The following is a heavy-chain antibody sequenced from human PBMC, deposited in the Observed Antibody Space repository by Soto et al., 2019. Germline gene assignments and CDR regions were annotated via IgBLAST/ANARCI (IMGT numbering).Heavy chain of an antibody. D-gene: IGHD2-15*01. CDR2: NYYSGST. CDR3: AVSVVAANYFDY. Sequence: QVQLQESGPGLVKPSQTLSLTCTVSGGSISSGGYYWSWIRQHPGKGLVWIGYNYYSGSTYSNPSLKSRFTVSVDTSTNQFPLEVSSVTAADAAGYYCAVSVVAANYFDYWGRGTLVTVSS. V-gene: IGHV4-31*03. CDR1: GGSISSGGYY. J-gene: IGHJ4*02.